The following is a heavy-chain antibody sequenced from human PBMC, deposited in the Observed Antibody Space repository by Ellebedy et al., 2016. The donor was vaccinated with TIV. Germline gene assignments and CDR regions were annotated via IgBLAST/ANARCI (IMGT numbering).Heavy chain of an antibody. CDR1: GYTFTGYY. Sequence: ASVKVSCKASGYTFTGYYMHWVRQAPGQGLEWMGWINPNSGGTNYAQKFQGRVTMTRDTSISTAYMELSRLRSDDTAVYYCARSPSPHIPDCDYWGQGTLVTVSS. D-gene: IGHD2-21*01. CDR3: ARSPSPHIPDCDY. J-gene: IGHJ4*02. V-gene: IGHV1-2*02. CDR2: INPNSGGT.